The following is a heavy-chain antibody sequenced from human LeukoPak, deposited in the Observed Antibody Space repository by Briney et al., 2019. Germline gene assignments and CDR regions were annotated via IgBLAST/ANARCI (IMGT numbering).Heavy chain of an antibody. CDR2: IYSGGST. Sequence: PSGGSLRLSCAASGFTFSSYAMHWVRQAPGKGLEWVAVIYSGGSTYYADSVKGRFTISRDNSKNTLYLQMNSLRAEDTAVYYCARAYDILTGFDYWGQGTLVTVSS. J-gene: IGHJ4*02. V-gene: IGHV3-NL1*01. CDR3: ARAYDILTGFDY. CDR1: GFTFSSYA. D-gene: IGHD3-9*01.